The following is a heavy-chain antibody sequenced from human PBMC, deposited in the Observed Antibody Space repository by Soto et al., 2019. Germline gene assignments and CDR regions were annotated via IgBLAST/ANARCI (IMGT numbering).Heavy chain of an antibody. V-gene: IGHV3-33*01. CDR3: AGDGGCLRLYDCFDP. J-gene: IGHJ5*02. Sequence: QVQLVESGGGVVQPGRSLRLSCAASGFTFSTYGMHWVRQAPGKGLEWVAVIWYDGSSKYYADSVKGRFTISRDNSKNTGDLPLNSLRVEDTAVYYSAGDGGCLRLYDCFDPWGQGTLVTVSS. CDR2: IWYDGSSK. D-gene: IGHD5-12*01. CDR1: GFTFSTYG.